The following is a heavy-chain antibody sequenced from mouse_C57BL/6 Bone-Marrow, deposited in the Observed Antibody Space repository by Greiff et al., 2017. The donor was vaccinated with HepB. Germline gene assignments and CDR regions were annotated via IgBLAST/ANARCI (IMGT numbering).Heavy chain of an antibody. J-gene: IGHJ3*01. D-gene: IGHD1-1*01. CDR2: IYPGSGST. Sequence: QVQLQQSGAELVKPGASVKMSCKASGYTFTSYWITWVKQRPGQGLEWIGDIYPGSGSTNYNEKFKSKATLTVDTSSSTAYMQLSSLTSEDSAVYYCARKGSGSSSWFAYWGQGTLVTVSA. CDR3: ARKGSGSSSWFAY. CDR1: GYTFTSYW. V-gene: IGHV1-55*01.